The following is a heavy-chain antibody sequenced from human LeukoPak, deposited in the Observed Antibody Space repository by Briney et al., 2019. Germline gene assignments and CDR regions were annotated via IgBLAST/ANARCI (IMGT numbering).Heavy chain of an antibody. CDR2: IYYSGST. D-gene: IGHD6-6*01. CDR3: ARGPRSIAARTRYYYGMDV. V-gene: IGHV4-39*07. Sequence: SETLSLTCTVSGGSISSSSYYWGWIRQPPGKGLEWIGSIYYSGSTYYNPSLKSRVTISVDTSKNQFSLKLSSVTAADTAVYYCARGPRSIAARTRYYYGMDVWGQGTTVTVSS. CDR1: GGSISSSSYY. J-gene: IGHJ6*02.